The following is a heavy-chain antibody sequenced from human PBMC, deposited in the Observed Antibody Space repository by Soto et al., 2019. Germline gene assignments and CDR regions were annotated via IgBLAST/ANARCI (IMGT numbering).Heavy chain of an antibody. Sequence: QVLLVQSGAEVKKPGASVKVSGKASGYTFTSYDINWVRQATGQGREGMGWMNPNSGNTGYAQKFQGRVTMTRNTSISTAYMERSSLRSEETAVYYCAREVSSGWSKDWGQGTLVTVSS. D-gene: IGHD6-19*01. CDR2: MNPNSGNT. CDR3: AREVSSGWSKD. V-gene: IGHV1-8*01. J-gene: IGHJ4*02. CDR1: GYTFTSYD.